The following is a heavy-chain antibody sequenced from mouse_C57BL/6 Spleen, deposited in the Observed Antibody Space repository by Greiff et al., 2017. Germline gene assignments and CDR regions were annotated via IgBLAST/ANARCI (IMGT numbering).Heavy chain of an antibody. CDR1: GYTFTDYN. D-gene: IGHD4-1*01. V-gene: IGHV1-18*01. Sequence: EVQLQQSGPELVKPGASVKIPCKASGYTFTDYNMDWVKQSHGKSLEWIGDINPNNGGTIYNQKFKGKATLTVDKSSSTAYMGLRSLTSEDTAVYYCARWDGGYYAMDYWGQGTSVTVSS. J-gene: IGHJ4*01. CDR2: INPNNGGT. CDR3: ARWDGGYYAMDY.